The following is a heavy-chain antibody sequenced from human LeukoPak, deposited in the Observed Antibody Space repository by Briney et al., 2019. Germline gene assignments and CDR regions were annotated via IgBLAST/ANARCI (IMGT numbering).Heavy chain of an antibody. Sequence: ASVKVSCKTSSYTFSSYGISWVRQAPGQGLEWMGWISGYNGNTNYEQKFQDRVTMTTDTSTSTAYMEVRSLRYDDTAVYYCARGDHWSRDAFDIWGQGTMVTVSS. V-gene: IGHV1-18*01. J-gene: IGHJ3*02. CDR2: ISGYNGNT. CDR3: ARGDHWSRDAFDI. CDR1: SYTFSSYG.